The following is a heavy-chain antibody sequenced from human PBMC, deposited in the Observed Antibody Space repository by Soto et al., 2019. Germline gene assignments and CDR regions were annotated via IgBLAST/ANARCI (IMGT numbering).Heavy chain of an antibody. Sequence: QVQLVQSGAEVKKPGSSVKVSCKASGGTFSSYAISWVRQAPGQGLEWMGGMIPIFGTANYAQKFQGRVTITADKSTSSAYMELSSLRSEDTVVYYCASLPHRNTAMVTAYYYGMDIWGQGTTVTVSS. CDR3: ASLPHRNTAMVTAYYYGMDI. D-gene: IGHD5-18*01. CDR1: GGTFSSYA. CDR2: MIPIFGTA. J-gene: IGHJ6*02. V-gene: IGHV1-69*06.